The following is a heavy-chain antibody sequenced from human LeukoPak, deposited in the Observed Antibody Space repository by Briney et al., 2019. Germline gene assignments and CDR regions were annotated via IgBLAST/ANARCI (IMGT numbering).Heavy chain of an antibody. CDR2: FCSSSCYI. CDR1: GFTFRIYA. D-gene: IGHD1-26*01. CDR3: ARATWDPNYYYYMDV. J-gene: IGHJ6*03. V-gene: IGHV3-21*06. Sequence: GGSLRLSCAASGFTFRIYAMSWVRASPGKGLDGVSSFCSSSCYIYYAVPVKGRLTISRDNAKISLFLQMNSLRAEDTAVYFCARATWDPNYYYYMDVWGKGTTVTISS.